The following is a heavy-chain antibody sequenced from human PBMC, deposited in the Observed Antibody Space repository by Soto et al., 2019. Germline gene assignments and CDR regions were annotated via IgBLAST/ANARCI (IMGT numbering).Heavy chain of an antibody. Sequence: QVQLVQSGAEVKKPGASVKVSCKASGYTFTSYGISWVRQAPGQGLEWMGWISAYNGNTNYAQKLQGRVTMTTDTSTSTAYMELRSLRSDDTAVYYCARGPGITIFGVVITHYYMDVWGKGTTDTVSS. CDR3: ARGPGITIFGVVITHYYMDV. V-gene: IGHV1-18*01. CDR2: ISAYNGNT. D-gene: IGHD3-3*01. CDR1: GYTFTSYG. J-gene: IGHJ6*03.